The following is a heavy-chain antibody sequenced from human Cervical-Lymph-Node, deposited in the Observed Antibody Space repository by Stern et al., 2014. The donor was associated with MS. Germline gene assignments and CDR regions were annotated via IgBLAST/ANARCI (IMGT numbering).Heavy chain of an antibody. CDR3: ARGESSRYYYYFDY. V-gene: IGHV4-30-4*01. J-gene: IGHJ4*02. CDR1: GDSISSGDNY. D-gene: IGHD3-22*01. CDR2: IYYIGST. Sequence: QVQLVQSGPGLVKPSQTLSLTCNVSGDSISSGDNYWSWIRQSPGKGLEWIGYIYYIGSTFYNPSLKSRVTISVDTSLNQFSLRLSSVTAADTAVYYCARGESSRYYYYFDYWGQGTLVTVSS.